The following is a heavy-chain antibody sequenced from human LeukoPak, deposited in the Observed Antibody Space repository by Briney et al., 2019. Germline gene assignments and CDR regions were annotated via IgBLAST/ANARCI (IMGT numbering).Heavy chain of an antibody. CDR2: IYHSGST. V-gene: IGHV4-4*02. CDR3: AKFVEMATMPVWDY. CDR1: GGSISSSNW. J-gene: IGHJ4*02. Sequence: PSETLSLTCAVSGGSISSSNWWWCVRQPPGKGLEWIGEIYHSGSTNYNPSLKSRVTISVDKSKNPFSLKLRSVTAADTAVYYCAKFVEMATMPVWDYWGQGTLVTVSS. D-gene: IGHD5-24*01.